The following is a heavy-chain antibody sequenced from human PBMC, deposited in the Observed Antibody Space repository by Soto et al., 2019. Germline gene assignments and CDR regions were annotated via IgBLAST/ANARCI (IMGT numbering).Heavy chain of an antibody. CDR1: GYTFTNYY. CDR2: INPTGGST. J-gene: IGHJ4*02. D-gene: IGHD2-21*01. CDR3: ARPVPDYSYYYDY. V-gene: IGHV1-46*01. Sequence: ASVKVSCKASGYTFTNYYLHWVRQAPGQGLEWLGIINPTGGSTNYAQKFQGRVTMTRDTATSTEYMELRRLRYEHTALYSCARPVPDYSYYYDYWGQGTLVTVSS.